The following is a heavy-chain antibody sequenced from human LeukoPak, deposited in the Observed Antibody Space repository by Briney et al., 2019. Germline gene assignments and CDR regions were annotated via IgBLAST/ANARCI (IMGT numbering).Heavy chain of an antibody. CDR1: GLIFSNYW. Sequence: GGSLRLSCAASGLIFSNYWMSWVRQAPGKGLEWVANIKQDGSEKYYVGSVKGRFTISRDNAKNSLYLQMNSLRAEDTAVYYCARARWYSSSWYFDYWGQGILVTVSS. CDR3: ARARWYSSSWYFDY. D-gene: IGHD6-13*01. CDR2: IKQDGSEK. V-gene: IGHV3-7*03. J-gene: IGHJ4*02.